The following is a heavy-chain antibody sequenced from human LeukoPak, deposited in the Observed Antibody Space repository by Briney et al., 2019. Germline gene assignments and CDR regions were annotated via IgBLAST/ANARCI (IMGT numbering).Heavy chain of an antibody. V-gene: IGHV1-18*04. J-gene: IGHJ4*02. CDR3: ARVPRYYYGSGSYYNHFDY. Sequence: ASVKVSCKASGYTFTGYYMHWVRQAPGQGLEWMGWISAYNGNTNYAQKLQGRVTMTTDTSTSTAYMELSSLRSEDTAVYYCARVPRYYYGSGSYYNHFDYWGQGTLVTVSS. CDR2: ISAYNGNT. CDR1: GYTFTGYY. D-gene: IGHD3-10*01.